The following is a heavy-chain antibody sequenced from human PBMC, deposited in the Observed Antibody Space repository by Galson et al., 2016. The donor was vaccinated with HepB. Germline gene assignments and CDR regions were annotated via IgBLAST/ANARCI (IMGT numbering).Heavy chain of an antibody. CDR1: GFTISNYV. CDR3: VRDKVTPGTNWFDP. J-gene: IGHJ5*02. Sequence: SLRLSCAASGFTISNYVMTWVRQAPGMGLEWVSGISTTGSTTYCADSVKGRFTISRDNSKNTLYLQMNSLRAEDTAVYYCVRDKVTPGTNWFDPWGQGTLVTVSS. CDR2: ISTTGSTT. V-gene: IGHV3-23*01. D-gene: IGHD4-11*01.